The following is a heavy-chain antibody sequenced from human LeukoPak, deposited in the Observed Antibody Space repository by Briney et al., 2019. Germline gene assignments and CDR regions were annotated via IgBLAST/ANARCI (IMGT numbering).Heavy chain of an antibody. CDR3: AKGLGTAMVTPVY. V-gene: IGHV3-23*01. J-gene: IGHJ4*02. CDR2: ISGSGGST. CDR1: GFTFSSYA. Sequence: GGSLRLSCAASGFTFSSYAMSWVRQAPGKGLGWVSAISGSGGSTYYADAVKGRFTISRDNSKNTLYLQMNSLRVEDTAVYYCAKGLGTAMVTPVYWGQGTLVTVSS. D-gene: IGHD5-18*01.